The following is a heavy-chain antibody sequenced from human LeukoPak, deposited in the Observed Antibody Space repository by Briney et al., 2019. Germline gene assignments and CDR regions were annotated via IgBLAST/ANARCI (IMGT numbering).Heavy chain of an antibody. V-gene: IGHV3-21*01. CDR1: GFTFSSYS. Sequence: GGSLRLSCAASGFTFSSYSMNWVRQGPGEGLEWVSSISSGSSYIYYADSVKGRFTISRDNGNNSLYRQMNSLRAEDKAVYFCATGSSNVAARNNWFDPWGQGTRVTVSS. D-gene: IGHD6-6*01. CDR3: ATGSSNVAARNNWFDP. CDR2: ISSGSSYI. J-gene: IGHJ5*02.